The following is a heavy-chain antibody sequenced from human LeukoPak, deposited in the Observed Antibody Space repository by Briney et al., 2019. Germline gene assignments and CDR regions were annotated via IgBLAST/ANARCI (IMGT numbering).Heavy chain of an antibody. Sequence: SETLSLTCAVSGGSISNYYWSWIRQPPWKGLECIGYIYYSGRTYYTPSLKSRLTISVDTSDNQFSLKMISVTAADTAVYYCARRKMGSTAFDYWGQGILVTVSS. CDR3: ARRKMGSTAFDY. D-gene: IGHD3-10*01. CDR1: GGSISNYY. CDR2: IYYSGRT. V-gene: IGHV4-59*01. J-gene: IGHJ4*02.